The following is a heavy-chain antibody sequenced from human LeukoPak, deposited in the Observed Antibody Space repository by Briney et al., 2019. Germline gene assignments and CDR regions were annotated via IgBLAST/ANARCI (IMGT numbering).Heavy chain of an antibody. Sequence: PSETLSLTCAVSGGSIISSNWWNWVRQPPGKGLEWIGEIYHSGSTNYNPSLKSRVTISVDKSKNQFSLKLSSVTAADTAVYFCARADYSWNYHMDVWGKGTTVTVSS. CDR3: ARADYSWNYHMDV. J-gene: IGHJ6*03. V-gene: IGHV4-4*02. CDR1: GGSIISSNW. D-gene: IGHD1-7*01. CDR2: IYHSGST.